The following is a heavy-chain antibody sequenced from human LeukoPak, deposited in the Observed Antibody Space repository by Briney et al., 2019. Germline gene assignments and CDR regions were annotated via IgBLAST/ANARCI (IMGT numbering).Heavy chain of an antibody. CDR2: IDYSGST. V-gene: IGHV4-39*01. D-gene: IGHD3-16*01. Sequence: SETLSLTCTVSGGSISSNRFHWSWIRQPPGKGPEWIGSIDYSGSTYYNPSLKSRVTISVDTSKNQFSLKLQSVTAADTAVYYCARRLNWFDPWGQGTLVTVSS. J-gene: IGHJ5*02. CDR3: ARRLNWFDP. CDR1: GGSISSNRFH.